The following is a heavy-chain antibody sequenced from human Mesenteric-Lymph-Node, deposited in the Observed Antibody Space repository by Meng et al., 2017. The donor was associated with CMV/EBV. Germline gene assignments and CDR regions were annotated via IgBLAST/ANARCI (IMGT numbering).Heavy chain of an antibody. CDR2: IYWDDDK. Sequence: GFSLSASAVGVGWIRQPPGKALECLALIYWDDDKRYSPSLKSRLTITKDTSKNQVVLTMTNMDPVDTATYYCAHSLGSSGWYDYFDYWGQGTLVTVSS. V-gene: IGHV2-5*02. D-gene: IGHD6-19*01. J-gene: IGHJ4*02. CDR3: AHSLGSSGWYDYFDY. CDR1: GFSLSASAVG.